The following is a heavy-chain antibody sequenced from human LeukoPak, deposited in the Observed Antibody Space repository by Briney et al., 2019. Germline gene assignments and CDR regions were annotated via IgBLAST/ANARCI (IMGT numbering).Heavy chain of an antibody. J-gene: IGHJ4*02. CDR3: AREGDTTTLFLDY. CDR2: INHSGST. D-gene: IGHD5-18*01. CDR1: GGSFSVYY. Sequence: PSETLSLTCAVYGGSFSVYYWSWIRQPPGKGLEWIGEINHSGSTNYNPSLKSRVTISVDTSKNQFSLKLSSVTAADTAVYYCAREGDTTTLFLDYWGQGTLVTVSS. V-gene: IGHV4-34*01.